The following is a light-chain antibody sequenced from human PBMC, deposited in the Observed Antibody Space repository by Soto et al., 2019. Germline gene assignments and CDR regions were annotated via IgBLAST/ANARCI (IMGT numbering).Light chain of an antibody. CDR2: KAS. CDR1: PTISSW. V-gene: IGKV1-5*03. J-gene: IGKJ1*01. Sequence: DIQMTQSPSAQSASVGDRVTITCRASPTISSWLAWYQQKPGKAPKLLIYKASTLKSGVPSRFSGSGSGTEFTLTISSLQPDDFATYYCQHYNSYSEAFGQGTKVDIK. CDR3: QHYNSYSEA.